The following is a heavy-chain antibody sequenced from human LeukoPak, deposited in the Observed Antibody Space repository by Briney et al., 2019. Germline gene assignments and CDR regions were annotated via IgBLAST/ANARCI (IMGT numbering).Heavy chain of an antibody. V-gene: IGHV3-23*01. CDR2: ISGGSSGST. J-gene: IGHJ4*02. Sequence: GGSLRLSCAASGFTFSDYAMSWVRQAPGKGLEWLSVISGGSSGSTYYADSVKGRFTISRDNAKNSLYLQMNSLRAEDTAVYYCAKGGSGLGYFDYWGQGTLVTVSS. D-gene: IGHD3-3*01. CDR3: AKGGSGLGYFDY. CDR1: GFTFSDYA.